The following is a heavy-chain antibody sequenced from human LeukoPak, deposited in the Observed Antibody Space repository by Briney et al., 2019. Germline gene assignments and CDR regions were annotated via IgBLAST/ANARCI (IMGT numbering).Heavy chain of an antibody. CDR2: INSDGSST. CDR3: ARGIYGDYALDP. CDR1: GFTFSSYW. J-gene: IGHJ5*02. V-gene: IGHV3-74*01. D-gene: IGHD4-17*01. Sequence: GGSLRLSCAASGFTFSSYWMHWVRQAPGKGLVWVSRINSDGSSTSYADSVKGRFTISRDNAKNTLYLQMNSLRAEDTAVYYCARGIYGDYALDPWGQGTLVTISS.